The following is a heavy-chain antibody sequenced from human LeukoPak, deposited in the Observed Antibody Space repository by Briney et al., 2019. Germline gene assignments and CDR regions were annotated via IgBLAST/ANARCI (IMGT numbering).Heavy chain of an antibody. J-gene: IGHJ4*02. D-gene: IGHD6-19*01. CDR1: GGSFSGYY. CDR3: SRAVAGGRRFDY. CDR2: INHSGST. Sequence: KSSEIRSLTCAVYGGSFSGYYWSWIRQPPGKGLEWIGEINHSGSTNYNPSLKSRVTISVDTSKNQFSLKLSSVTAADTAVYYCSRAVAGGRRFDYWGQGNLVTVSS. V-gene: IGHV4-34*01.